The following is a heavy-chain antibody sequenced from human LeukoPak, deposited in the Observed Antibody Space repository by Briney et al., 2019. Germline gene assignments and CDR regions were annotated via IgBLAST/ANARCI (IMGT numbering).Heavy chain of an antibody. Sequence: GGSLRLSCAASGFTFSSYSMNWVRRAPGKGLEWVSSISGSGNYMYYADSVKGRFTISRDNAKNSLYLQMNSLRAEDTAVYYCVVGSRYFDWLLNYWGQGTLVTVSS. V-gene: IGHV3-21*01. CDR3: VVGSRYFDWLLNY. CDR1: GFTFSSYS. CDR2: ISGSGNYM. J-gene: IGHJ4*02. D-gene: IGHD3-9*01.